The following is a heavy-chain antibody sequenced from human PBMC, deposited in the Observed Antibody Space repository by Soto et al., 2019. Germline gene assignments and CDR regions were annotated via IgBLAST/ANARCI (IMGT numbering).Heavy chain of an antibody. V-gene: IGHV5-51*01. CDR1: GYGFTSYW. CDR3: ARYPRFQGLYNWFDP. J-gene: IGHJ5*02. Sequence: GESLKISCKGSGYGFTSYWIGWVRQMPGKGLEWMGIIYPGDSDTRCSPSFQGQVTISADKSISTAYLQWSSLKASDTAMYYCARYPRFQGLYNWFDPWGQGTLVTVSS. D-gene: IGHD3-3*01. CDR2: IYPGDSDT.